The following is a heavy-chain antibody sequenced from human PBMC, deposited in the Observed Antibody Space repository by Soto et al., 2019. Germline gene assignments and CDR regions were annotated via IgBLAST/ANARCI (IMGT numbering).Heavy chain of an antibody. CDR3: ATRITVFGLLIPPFDP. Sequence: PSESLSLTCAVYGGSVNGYYWNWIRPTPGKGLEWIGEINHTGGTHYNPSLKSRVTMSVDTSKNQFSLRLSSVTAADTAIYYCATRITVFGLLIPPFDPWGQGTQVTVSS. V-gene: IGHV4-34*01. CDR1: GGSVNGYY. J-gene: IGHJ5*02. CDR2: INHTGGT. D-gene: IGHD3-3*01.